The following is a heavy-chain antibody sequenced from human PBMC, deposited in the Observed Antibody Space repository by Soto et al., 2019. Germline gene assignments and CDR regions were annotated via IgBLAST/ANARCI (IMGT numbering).Heavy chain of an antibody. V-gene: IGHV3-30*18. CDR2: ISFDGNNK. D-gene: IGHD2-15*01. J-gene: IGHJ4*02. CDR3: AKDLATGYCSGGSCYDFNY. Sequence: GGSLRLSCAASGFTFSDHGMRWVRQAPGKGLEWVALISFDGNNKYYADSVKGRFTISRDNSKNTLYLQMNSLRAEDTAVYYCAKDLATGYCSGGSCYDFNYWGQGTLVTVSS. CDR1: GFTFSDHG.